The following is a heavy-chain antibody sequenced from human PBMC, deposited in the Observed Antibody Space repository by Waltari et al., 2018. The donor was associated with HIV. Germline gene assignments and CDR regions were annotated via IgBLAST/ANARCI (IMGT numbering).Heavy chain of an antibody. CDR3: TTDPRLRGPYYGMDV. CDR1: GFTFSNAW. Sequence: EVQLVESGGGLVQPGGSLRLSCAASGFTFSNAWMSWVRQAPGKGLEWVGRIKSKTDGGTTDYAAPVKGRFTISRDDSKNTLYLQMNSLKTEDTAVYYCTTDPRLRGPYYGMDVWGQGTTVTVSS. CDR2: IKSKTDGGTT. D-gene: IGHD2-21*02. J-gene: IGHJ6*02. V-gene: IGHV3-15*01.